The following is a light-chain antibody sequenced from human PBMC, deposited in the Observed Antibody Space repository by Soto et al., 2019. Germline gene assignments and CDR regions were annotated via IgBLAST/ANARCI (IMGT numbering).Light chain of an antibody. CDR2: GNS. CDR1: SSNIGAGYD. J-gene: IGLJ2*01. Sequence: QSVLTQPPSVSGAPGQRVPIFCTGSSSNIGAGYDVHWYQQFPGTAPKLLIYGNSNRPSGVPDRFSGSKSGTSASLAITGLQAEDESDYYCQSYDRSLSGVFGGGTTVTVL. V-gene: IGLV1-40*01. CDR3: QSYDRSLSGV.